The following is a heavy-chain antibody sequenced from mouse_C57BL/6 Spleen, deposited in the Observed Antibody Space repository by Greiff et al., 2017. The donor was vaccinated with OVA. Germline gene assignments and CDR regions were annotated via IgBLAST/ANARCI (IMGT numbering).Heavy chain of an antibody. J-gene: IGHJ4*01. D-gene: IGHD2-4*01. CDR1: GYTFTDYY. CDR2: IFPGSGST. CDR3: ARGDDYDGHYYAMDY. Sequence: VQLQQSGPELVKPGASVKISCKASGYTFTDYYINWVKQRPGQGLEWIGWIFPGSGSTYYNEKFKGKATLTVDTSSSTAYMLLSSLTSEDSAVYFCARGDDYDGHYYAMDYWGQGTSVTVSS. V-gene: IGHV1-75*01.